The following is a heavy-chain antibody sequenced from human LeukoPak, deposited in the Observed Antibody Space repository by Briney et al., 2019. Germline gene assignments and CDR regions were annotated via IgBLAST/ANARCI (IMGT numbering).Heavy chain of an antibody. D-gene: IGHD5-24*01. CDR1: GFTFSSYW. J-gene: IGHJ4*02. Sequence: PGGSLRLSCAASGFTFSSYWMHWVRQAPGKGLVWVSRINGDGSTTSYADSVKGRFTISRDNAKNTLYLQMNSLRAEDTAVYYCARRGEMVTNGLDYWGQGTLVTISS. CDR3: ARRGEMVTNGLDY. V-gene: IGHV3-74*01. CDR2: INGDGSTT.